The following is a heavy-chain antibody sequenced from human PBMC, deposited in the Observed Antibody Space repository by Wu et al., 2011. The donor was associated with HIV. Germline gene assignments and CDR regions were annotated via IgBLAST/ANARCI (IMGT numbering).Heavy chain of an antibody. CDR2: INGYNGNS. CDR1: GGTFSSYA. CDR3: ASVRCHVDHCYFPLLGTAFDI. V-gene: IGHV1-18*01. D-gene: IGHD2-15*01. Sequence: QVQLVQSGAGVKKPGSSVKVSCKASGGTFSSYAINWVRQAPGQGLEWLGWINGYNGNSRYRQNFQDRVSMSTDSATTTAYMELRSLRSDDTAVYYCASVRCHVDHCYFPLLGTAFDIWGQGTMVTVSS. J-gene: IGHJ3*02.